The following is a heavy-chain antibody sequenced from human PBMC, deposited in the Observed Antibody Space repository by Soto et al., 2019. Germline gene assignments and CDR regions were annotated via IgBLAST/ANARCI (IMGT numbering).Heavy chain of an antibody. V-gene: IGHV4-39*01. CDR2: IYYSGST. CDR3: ARLYSGYDRNWFDP. CDR1: GGSISSSSYY. J-gene: IGHJ5*02. Sequence: PSETLSLTCTVSGGSISSSSYYWGWIRQPPGKGLEWIGSIYYSGSTYYNPSLKSRVTISVDTSKNQFSLKLSSVTAADTAVYYCARLYSGYDRNWFDPWGQGTLVTVSS. D-gene: IGHD5-12*01.